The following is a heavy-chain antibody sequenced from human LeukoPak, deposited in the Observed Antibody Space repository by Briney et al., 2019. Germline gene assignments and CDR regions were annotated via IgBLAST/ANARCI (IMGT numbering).Heavy chain of an antibody. Sequence: SETLSLTCAVYGGSFSGYYWSWIRQPAGKGLEWIGRIYTSGSTNYYPSLKSRVTMSVDTSKNQFSLKLSSVTAADTAVYYCARDQVGAAADYFDYWGQGTLVTVSS. CDR1: GGSFSGYY. D-gene: IGHD6-13*01. V-gene: IGHV4-4*07. CDR3: ARDQVGAAADYFDY. CDR2: IYTSGST. J-gene: IGHJ4*02.